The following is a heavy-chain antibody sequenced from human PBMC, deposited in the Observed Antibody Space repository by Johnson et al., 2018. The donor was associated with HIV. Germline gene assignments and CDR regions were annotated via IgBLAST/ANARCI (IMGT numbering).Heavy chain of an antibody. Sequence: VQLVESGGGLVQPGGSLRLSCAASGFTLSSYWMHWVRQVPGKGPVWVSRINSDGSSTSYADSVKGRFTISRDNAKNSLYLQMNSLRAEDTALYYCARDIFYTDTAFDIWGQGTTVVVSS. CDR3: ARDIFYTDTAFDI. V-gene: IGHV3-74*01. CDR2: INSDGSST. CDR1: GFTLSSYW. J-gene: IGHJ3*02.